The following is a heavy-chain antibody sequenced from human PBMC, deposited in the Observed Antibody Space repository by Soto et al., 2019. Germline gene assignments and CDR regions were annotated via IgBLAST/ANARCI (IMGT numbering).Heavy chain of an antibody. CDR3: AREGWGIVVVPAANDLRERIYYYYGMDV. D-gene: IGHD2-2*01. CDR2: INPNSGGT. V-gene: IGHV1-2*04. Sequence: QVQLVQSGAEVKKPGASVKVSCKASGYTFTGYYMHWVRQAPGQGLEWMGWINPNSGGTNYAQKFQGWVTMTRDTSISTAYMELSRMRSDDTAVYYCAREGWGIVVVPAANDLRERIYYYYGMDVWGHGTTVTVSS. CDR1: GYTFTGYY. J-gene: IGHJ6*02.